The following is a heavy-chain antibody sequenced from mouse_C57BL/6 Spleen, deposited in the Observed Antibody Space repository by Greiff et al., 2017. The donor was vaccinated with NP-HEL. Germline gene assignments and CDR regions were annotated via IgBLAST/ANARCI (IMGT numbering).Heavy chain of an antibody. V-gene: IGHV1-52*01. CDR3: ARSPSSYDYFDY. Sequence: QVQLQQSGAELVRPGSSVKLSCKASGYTFTSYWMHWVKQRPIQGLEWIGNIDPSDSDTPYNQKFKDKATLTVDKSSSTAYMQLSSLTSDDSAVYYCARSPSSYDYFDYWGQGTTLTVSS. CDR1: GYTFTSYW. J-gene: IGHJ2*01. D-gene: IGHD1-1*01. CDR2: IDPSDSDT.